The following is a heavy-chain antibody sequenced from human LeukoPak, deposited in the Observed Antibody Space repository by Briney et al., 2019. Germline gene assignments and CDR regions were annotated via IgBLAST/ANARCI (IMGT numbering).Heavy chain of an antibody. Sequence: RASVKVSCKASGGTFSSYAISWVRQAPGQGLEWMGGIIPIFGTANYAQKFQGRVTITADESTSTAYMELSSLRSEDTAVYYCARIRDGYNDAYDIWGQGTMVTVSS. J-gene: IGHJ3*02. V-gene: IGHV1-69*13. CDR1: GGTFSSYA. CDR2: IIPIFGTA. D-gene: IGHD5-24*01. CDR3: ARIRDGYNDAYDI.